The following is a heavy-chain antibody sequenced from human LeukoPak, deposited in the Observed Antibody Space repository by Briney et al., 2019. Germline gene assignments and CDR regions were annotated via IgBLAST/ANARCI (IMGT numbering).Heavy chain of an antibody. Sequence: GASVRVSCKASGYTFTSYDINWVRQATGQGLEWMGWMNPNSGNTGYAQKFQGRVTMTRNTSISTAYMELSSLRSEDTAVYYCARGAMTTVTTPRYWGQGTLVTVSS. J-gene: IGHJ4*02. CDR3: ARGAMTTVTTPRY. D-gene: IGHD4-17*01. CDR1: GYTFTSYD. CDR2: MNPNSGNT. V-gene: IGHV1-8*01.